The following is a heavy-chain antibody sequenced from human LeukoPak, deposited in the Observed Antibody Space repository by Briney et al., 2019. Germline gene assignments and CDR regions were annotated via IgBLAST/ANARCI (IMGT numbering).Heavy chain of an antibody. CDR1: GFTFSDYY. V-gene: IGHV3-11*04. Sequence: PGGSLRLSCAASGFTFSDYYVSWIRQAPGKGLEWVSYISSSGSTIYYADSVKGRFTISRDNAKNSLYLQMNSLRAEDTAVYYCASTPRSPYYYGSGNHYWGQGTLVTVSS. CDR3: ASTPRSPYYYGSGNHY. J-gene: IGHJ4*02. CDR2: ISSSGSTI. D-gene: IGHD3-10*01.